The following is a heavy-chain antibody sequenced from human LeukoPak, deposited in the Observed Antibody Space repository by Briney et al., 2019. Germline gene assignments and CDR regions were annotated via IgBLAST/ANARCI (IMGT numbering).Heavy chain of an antibody. CDR1: GGSLIDYY. D-gene: IGHD5-24*01. CDR2: ISDIGST. Sequence: SSQTLSLTCTVSGGSLIDYYWNWIRQPPRKGLEWVGDISDIGSTYYNPSLNSRVTISVDTSKNQFSLKLTSVTAADTAVYYCARLSREGYKLHYWGQGTLVTVSA. J-gene: IGHJ4*02. V-gene: IGHV4-59*01. CDR3: ARLSREGYKLHY.